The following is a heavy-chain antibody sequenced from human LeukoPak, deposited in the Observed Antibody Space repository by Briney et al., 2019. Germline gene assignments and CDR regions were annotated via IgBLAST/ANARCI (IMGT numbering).Heavy chain of an antibody. CDR2: IIPILGIA. D-gene: IGHD4-11*01. J-gene: IGHJ6*02. CDR3: ARDTDYYYYGMDV. V-gene: IGHV1-69*04. Sequence: ASVKVSCKASGGTFSSYAISWVRQAPGQGLEWMGRIIPILGIANYAQKFQGRVTITADKSTSTAYMELSSLRSVDTAVYYCARDTDYYYYGMDVWGQGTTVTVSS. CDR1: GGTFSSYA.